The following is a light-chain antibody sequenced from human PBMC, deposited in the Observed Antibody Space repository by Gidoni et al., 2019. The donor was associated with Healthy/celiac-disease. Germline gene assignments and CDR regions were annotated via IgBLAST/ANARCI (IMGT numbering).Light chain of an antibody. Sequence: EIVMTQSPATLSVSPGERDTLSYRASQSVSSNLAWYQQKPGQAPRLLLYGSSTRATGIPARFSGSGSGTEFTLPISSLQSEDCAVYYCQQYNNWPCTFGQGTKVEIK. V-gene: IGKV3-15*01. J-gene: IGKJ1*01. CDR2: GSS. CDR1: QSVSSN. CDR3: QQYNNWPCT.